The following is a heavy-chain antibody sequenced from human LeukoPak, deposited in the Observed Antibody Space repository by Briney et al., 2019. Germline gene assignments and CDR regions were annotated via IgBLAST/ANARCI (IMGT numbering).Heavy chain of an antibody. D-gene: IGHD4-17*01. J-gene: IGHJ4*02. CDR3: AKDKAYGDYVDY. CDR2: ISGDGGTT. Sequence: LTGGSLRLSCAASRLTFDDYAMHWVRQAPGKGLEGVSLISGDGGTTYYADSVKGRFTISRDNSKNSLYLQMNSLRTEDTALYYCAKDKAYGDYVDYWGQRTLVTVSS. CDR1: RLTFDDYA. V-gene: IGHV3-43*02.